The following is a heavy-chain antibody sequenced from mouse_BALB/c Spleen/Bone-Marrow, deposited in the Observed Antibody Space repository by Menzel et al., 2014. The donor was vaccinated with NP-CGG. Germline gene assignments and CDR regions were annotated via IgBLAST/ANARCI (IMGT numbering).Heavy chain of an antibody. Sequence: QVHVKQSGPELVKPGASVRISCKASGYTFTSYYIHWVKQRPGQGLEWIGWIYPGNVNTKYKEKFKGKATLTADKSSSTAYMQLSSLTSEDSAVYFCARGGWLRDAMDYWGQGTSVTVSS. CDR2: IYPGNVNT. CDR1: GYTFTSYY. CDR3: ARGGWLRDAMDY. V-gene: IGHV1S56*01. J-gene: IGHJ4*01. D-gene: IGHD2-2*01.